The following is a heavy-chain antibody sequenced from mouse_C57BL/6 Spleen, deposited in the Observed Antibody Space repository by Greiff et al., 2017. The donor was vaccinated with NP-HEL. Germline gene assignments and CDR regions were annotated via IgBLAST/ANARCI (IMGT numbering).Heavy chain of an antibody. CDR2: IDPSDSET. J-gene: IGHJ4*01. CDR1: GYTFTSYW. CDR3: ARELRSNYYAMDY. D-gene: IGHD1-1*01. Sequence: QVQLKHPGAELVRPGSSVKLSCKASGYTFTSYWMHWVKQRPIQGLEWIGNIDPSDSETHYNQKFKDKATLTVDKSSSTAYMQLSSLTSEDSAVYYCARELRSNYYAMDYWGQGTSVTVSS. V-gene: IGHV1-52*01.